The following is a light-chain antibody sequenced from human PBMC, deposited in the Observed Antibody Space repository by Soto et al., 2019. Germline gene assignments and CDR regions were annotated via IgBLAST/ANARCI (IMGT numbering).Light chain of an antibody. J-gene: IGKJ1*01. V-gene: IGKV3-11*01. CDR1: QSVRRY. Sequence: EIVLTQSPATLSLSPGERATLSFRASQSVRRYLAWYKQKPGQAPRLLIYHASNRATGIPVRFSGSGSGTEFTLTISSLQPDDFETYYCQQYNSYSWTFGQGTKVDIK. CDR2: HAS. CDR3: QQYNSYSWT.